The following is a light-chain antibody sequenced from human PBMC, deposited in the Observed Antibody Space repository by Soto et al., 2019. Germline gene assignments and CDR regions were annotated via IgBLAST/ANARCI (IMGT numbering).Light chain of an antibody. Sequence: QSVLTQPASVSGSPGQSITISCTGTSSDVGGFNYVSWYQQHPGKAPKLMIYAVTDRPSGVSNRFSGSKSGNTASLTISGLQAEDEADYYCSSYTSTDTDVVGTGTKLTVL. CDR1: SSDVGGFNY. CDR3: SSYTSTDTDV. J-gene: IGLJ1*01. CDR2: AVT. V-gene: IGLV2-14*01.